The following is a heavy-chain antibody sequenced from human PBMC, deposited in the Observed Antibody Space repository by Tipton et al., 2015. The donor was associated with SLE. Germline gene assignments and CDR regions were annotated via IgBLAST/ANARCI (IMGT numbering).Heavy chain of an antibody. D-gene: IGHD4-23*01. CDR2: ISYDGSNK. V-gene: IGHV3-30-3*02. CDR3: AKEVRVSLYMDV. J-gene: IGHJ6*03. CDR1: GFTFSSYA. Sequence: SLRLSCAASGFTFSSYAMSWVRQAPGKGLEWVAVISYDGSNKYYADSVKGRFTISRDNSKNTLYLQMNSLRAEDTAVYYCAKEVRVSLYMDVWGKGTTVTVSS.